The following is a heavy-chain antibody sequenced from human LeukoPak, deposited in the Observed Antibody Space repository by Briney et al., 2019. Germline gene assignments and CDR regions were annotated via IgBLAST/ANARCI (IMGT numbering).Heavy chain of an antibody. Sequence: GGSLRLSCAASGFTFSRYAMHWVRQAPGKGLQWGAVISYDGSNKYYADSVKGRFTISRDNSKNTLYLQMNRLRAEDTAVYYCARANRSGWWGEGIDYWGQGTLVTVSS. J-gene: IGHJ4*02. V-gene: IGHV3-30*04. CDR1: GFTFSRYA. D-gene: IGHD6-19*01. CDR2: ISYDGSNK. CDR3: ARANRSGWWGEGIDY.